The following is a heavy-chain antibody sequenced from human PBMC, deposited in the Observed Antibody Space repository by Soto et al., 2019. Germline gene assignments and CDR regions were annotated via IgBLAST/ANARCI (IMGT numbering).Heavy chain of an antibody. D-gene: IGHD3-10*01. V-gene: IGHV4-34*01. CDR1: GGSFSGYQ. CDR3: ARGLVLWFGELSRRGGYYYYMDV. J-gene: IGHJ6*03. CDR2: INDSGNI. Sequence: QVQLQQWGAGLLKPSETLSLTCAVYGGSFSGYQWTWIRQTPGKGLEWIGEINDSGNINYNPSLKSRVTILVERGKKQISLRLSSVTAADTAVYYCARGLVLWFGELSRRGGYYYYMDVWGKGTSVTVSS.